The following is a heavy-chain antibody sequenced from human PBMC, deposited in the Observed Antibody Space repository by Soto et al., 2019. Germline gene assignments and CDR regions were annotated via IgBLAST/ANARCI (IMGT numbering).Heavy chain of an antibody. D-gene: IGHD2-15*01. Sequence: ASVKVSCKASGYTFTSYGISWVRQAPGQGLEWMGWISAYNGNTNYAQKLQDRVTMTTDTSTSTAYMELRSLRSDDTAVYYCARLSMCSGGSCYSYFDYWGQGTLVTVSS. CDR2: ISAYNGNT. CDR1: GYTFTSYG. CDR3: ARLSMCSGGSCYSYFDY. V-gene: IGHV1-18*01. J-gene: IGHJ4*02.